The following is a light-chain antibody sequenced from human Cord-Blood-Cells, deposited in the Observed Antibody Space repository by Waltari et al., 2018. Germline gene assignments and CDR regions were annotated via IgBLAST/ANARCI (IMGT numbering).Light chain of an antibody. J-gene: IGLJ2*01. CDR3: QVWDSSSDHPGVV. CDR2: DDR. Sequence: SYVLTQPPSVSVAPGKTARITCGGNNIGSKSVHWYQQKPGQAPVLVVYDDRDRPPGIPERFSGSNSGNTATLTISRVEAGDEADYYCQVWDSSSDHPGVVFGGGTKLTVL. CDR1: NIGSKS. V-gene: IGLV3-21*03.